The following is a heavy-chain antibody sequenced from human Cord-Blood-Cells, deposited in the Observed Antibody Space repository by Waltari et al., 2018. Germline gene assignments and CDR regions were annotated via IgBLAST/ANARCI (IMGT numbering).Heavy chain of an antibody. CDR1: GYTVTSYV. Sequence: QVQLVQSGAAVKKPGASVKVSCKASGYTVTSYVISWVRQAPGQGLEWMGWIGAYNGNTNYAQKLQGRVTMTTDTSTSRDYMGLGSLGSDDTAVYYWARGYSSGWYCDYWGQGTLVTVS. J-gene: IGHJ4*02. V-gene: IGHV1-18*01. D-gene: IGHD6-19*01. CDR2: IGAYNGNT. CDR3: ARGYSSGWYCDY.